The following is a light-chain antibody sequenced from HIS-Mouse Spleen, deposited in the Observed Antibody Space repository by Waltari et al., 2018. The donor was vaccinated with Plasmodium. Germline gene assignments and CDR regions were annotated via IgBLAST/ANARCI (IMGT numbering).Light chain of an antibody. CDR2: AAS. CDR1: QGIISY. CDR3: QQYYSYPWT. Sequence: AIRMTPSPSSPSASSVDSVTITCRASQGIISYLAWYQQKPGKAPKLLIYAASTLQSGVPSRFSGSGSGTDFTLTISCLQSEDFATYYCQQYYSYPWTFGQGTKVEIK. J-gene: IGKJ1*01. V-gene: IGKV1-8*01.